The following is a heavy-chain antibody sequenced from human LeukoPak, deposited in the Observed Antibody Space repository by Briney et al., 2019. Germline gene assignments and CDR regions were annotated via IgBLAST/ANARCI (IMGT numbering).Heavy chain of an antibody. CDR1: GFTFSSHG. J-gene: IGHJ3*02. Sequence: GGSLRLSCAASGFTFSSHGMSWVRQAPGKGLEWVSAISGSGGSTYYADSVKGRFTISRDNSKNTLYLQMNSLRAEDTAVYYCAKDMRRYYYDSSGYGAFDIWGQGTMVTVSS. CDR3: AKDMRRYYYDSSGYGAFDI. CDR2: ISGSGGST. D-gene: IGHD3-22*01. V-gene: IGHV3-23*01.